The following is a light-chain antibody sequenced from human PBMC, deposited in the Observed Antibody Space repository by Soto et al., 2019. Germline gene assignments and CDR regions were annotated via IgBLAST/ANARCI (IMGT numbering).Light chain of an antibody. J-gene: IGKJ1*01. V-gene: IGKV3-20*01. CDR2: GAS. Sequence: EIVLTQSPGIMSLSSGERATLSCRARQTITGSYLAWYQQKPGQAPRLLIYGASVRATGIPDRFSGSGSGTDSALDISRVGPEDFAVYYCREYGSSPRTFGQGTKVQIK. CDR1: QTITGSY. CDR3: REYGSSPRT.